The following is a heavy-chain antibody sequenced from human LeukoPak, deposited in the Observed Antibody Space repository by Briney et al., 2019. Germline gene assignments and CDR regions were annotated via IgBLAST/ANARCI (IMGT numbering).Heavy chain of an antibody. J-gene: IGHJ4*02. Sequence: GASVKVSCKASGYTFTSYGISWVRRAPGQGLEWMGWISAYNGNTNYAQKLQGRVTMTTDTSTSTAYMELRSLRSDDTAVYYCARVLYGSGSYSYRLDYWGQGTLVTVSS. V-gene: IGHV1-18*01. D-gene: IGHD3-10*01. CDR1: GYTFTSYG. CDR3: ARVLYGSGSYSYRLDY. CDR2: ISAYNGNT.